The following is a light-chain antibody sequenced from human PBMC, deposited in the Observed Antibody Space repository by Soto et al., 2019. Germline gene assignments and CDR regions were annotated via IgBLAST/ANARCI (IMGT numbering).Light chain of an antibody. J-gene: IGKJ2*01. CDR1: QSVGSN. Sequence: EIAMTQSPVTLSVSLGERATLSCRASQSVGSNLAWYQQNLGQSPRLLIYGASTRATGIAARFSGSGSGTEFTLTISSLQSEDCEVYYCQQYNDWPYTFGQGTKLEI. CDR3: QQYNDWPYT. V-gene: IGKV3-15*01. CDR2: GAS.